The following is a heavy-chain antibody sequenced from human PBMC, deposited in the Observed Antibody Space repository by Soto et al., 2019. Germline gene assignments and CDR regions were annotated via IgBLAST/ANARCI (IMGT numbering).Heavy chain of an antibody. CDR3: ARDSGCSSTSCYGPPWFDP. CDR1: GFTLRTYR. Sequence: EVQLVESGGGLVKPGGPLRLSCPPSGFTLRTYRMNWSRQPQGKGLEGVPSISSSSSYIYYADSVKGRFTISRDNAKNSLYLQMNSLRAEDTAVYYCARDSGCSSTSCYGPPWFDPWGQGTLVTVSS. D-gene: IGHD2-2*01. V-gene: IGHV3-21*01. CDR2: ISSSSSYI. J-gene: IGHJ5*02.